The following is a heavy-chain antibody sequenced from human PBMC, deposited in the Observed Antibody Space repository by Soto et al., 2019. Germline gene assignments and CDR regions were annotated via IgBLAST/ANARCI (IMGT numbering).Heavy chain of an antibody. V-gene: IGHV3-23*01. CDR3: AKARTGIYRYAYGTDV. D-gene: IGHD1-1*01. CDR1: GFTFSSYA. J-gene: IGHJ6*02. CDR2: MSVSGGSI. Sequence: GGSLRLSCAVSGFTFSSYAMSLVRQSPGKGLEWVACMSVSGGSIYYADSVKGRFTISRDNSKSTLYLHMNSLREEDTALYYCAKARTGIYRYAYGTDVWGQGTTVTVSS.